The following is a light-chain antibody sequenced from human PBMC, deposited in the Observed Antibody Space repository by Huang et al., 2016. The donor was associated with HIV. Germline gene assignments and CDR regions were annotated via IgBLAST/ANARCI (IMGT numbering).Light chain of an antibody. Sequence: IVLTQSPGTLSVSPGERAALSCRASQSISRSYLVWSQQKPGQAPRLRIYGASSRATGSPDRFSGSGSGRDFTLTISRLEPEDFAVYFCQQYHSSPVTFGQGTRLEIK. CDR2: GAS. CDR1: QSISRSY. CDR3: QQYHSSPVT. J-gene: IGKJ5*01. V-gene: IGKV3-20*01.